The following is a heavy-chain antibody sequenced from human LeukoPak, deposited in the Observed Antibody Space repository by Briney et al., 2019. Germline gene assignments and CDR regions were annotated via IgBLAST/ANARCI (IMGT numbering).Heavy chain of an antibody. CDR3: ATTRCCCTYGFSSRELLKAFDM. CDR2: IYYTGST. J-gene: IGHJ3*02. Sequence: SETLSLTCTVSGDSISSCSCSLSWIRQPPGKGLEWIGYIYYTGSTEKNPSLKSRVTISLDTSKNQFSLRLSSVTAADTAVYFCATTRCCCTYGFSSRELLKAFDMWGQGTVVTVSS. V-gene: IGHV4-61*01. D-gene: IGHD3-10*01. CDR1: GDSISSCSCS.